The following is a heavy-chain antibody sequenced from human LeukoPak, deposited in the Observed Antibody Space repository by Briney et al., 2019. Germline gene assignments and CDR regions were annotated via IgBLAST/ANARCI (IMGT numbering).Heavy chain of an antibody. CDR3: ARERVSYFDN. Sequence: RSQTLSLTCTVSGDSISSGGYYWSWIRQHPGKGLEWIGYIYHSGDTYYSPSLKSRTTISVDTSKNHFSLKMTSVSAADTAVYYCARERVSYFDNWGQGTLVTVSS. V-gene: IGHV4-31*03. CDR2: IYHSGDT. J-gene: IGHJ4*02. CDR1: GDSISSGGYY.